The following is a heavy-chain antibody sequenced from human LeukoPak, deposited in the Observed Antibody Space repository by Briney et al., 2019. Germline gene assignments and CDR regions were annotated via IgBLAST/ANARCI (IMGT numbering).Heavy chain of an antibody. CDR3: AKGSTYCGGDCYGYYFDY. V-gene: IGHV3-9*03. D-gene: IGHD2-21*01. CDR1: GFTFDDYA. Sequence: GGSLRLSCAASGFTFDDYAMHWVRQAPGKGLEWVSGISWNSGSIGYADSVKGRFTISRDNAKNSLYLQMNSLRAVDVALYYCAKGSTYCGGDCYGYYFDYWGQGTLVTVSS. J-gene: IGHJ4*02. CDR2: ISWNSGSI.